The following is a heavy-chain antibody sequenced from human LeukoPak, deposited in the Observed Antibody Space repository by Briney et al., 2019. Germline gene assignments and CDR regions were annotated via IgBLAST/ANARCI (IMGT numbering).Heavy chain of an antibody. CDR1: GGSISNYY. V-gene: IGHV4-59*08. CDR3: TRPYSGDYAFDV. Sequence: SETLSLTCTVSGGSISNYYWSWLRQAPGKGLEWIGYIYNSGTTTYNPSLQSRATISVDTSQNQISLRLSSVTAADTAIYYCTRPYSGDYAFDVWGQGTMVTVSS. J-gene: IGHJ3*01. D-gene: IGHD4-17*01. CDR2: IYNSGTT.